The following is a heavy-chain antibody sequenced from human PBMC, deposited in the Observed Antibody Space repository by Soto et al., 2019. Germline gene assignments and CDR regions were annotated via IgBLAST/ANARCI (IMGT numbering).Heavy chain of an antibody. D-gene: IGHD4-17*01. CDR1: GFTFSSYG. V-gene: IGHV3-30*18. Sequence: QVQLVESGGGVVQPGRSLRLSCAASGFTFSSYGMHWVRQAPGKGLEWVAVISYDGSNKYYADSVKGRFTISRDNSKNTLYLQIKSRRAADTAVYYCAKPSGPDYGDYGGFYYYYGMDVWGQGTTVTVSS. CDR3: AKPSGPDYGDYGGFYYYYGMDV. CDR2: ISYDGSNK. J-gene: IGHJ6*02.